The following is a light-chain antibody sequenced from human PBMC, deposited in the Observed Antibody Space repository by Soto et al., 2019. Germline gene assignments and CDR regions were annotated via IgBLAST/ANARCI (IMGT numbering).Light chain of an antibody. CDR1: QDIRKD. Sequence: AIQMSKYPSSLSASVGERGTISGRASQDIRKDLAWYQQKPGKAPQILIYGASTLQTGVASRFSGSGSATDFTLTISSLQPEDSAAYYCLQDYNSPFTFGQGTKVDIK. J-gene: IGKJ2*01. CDR3: LQDYNSPFT. CDR2: GAS. V-gene: IGKV1-6*01.